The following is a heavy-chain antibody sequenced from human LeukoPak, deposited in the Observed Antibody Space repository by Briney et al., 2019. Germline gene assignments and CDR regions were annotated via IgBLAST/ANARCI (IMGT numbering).Heavy chain of an antibody. CDR1: GYTFTGYY. CDR3: ARDPIAARPVDY. Sequence: GASVKVSCKASGYTFTGYYMHWVRQAPGRGLEWMGWINPNSGGTNYAQKFQGRVTMTRDTSISTAYMELSRLRSDDTAVYYCARDPIAARPVDYWGQGTLVTVSS. J-gene: IGHJ4*02. V-gene: IGHV1-2*02. CDR2: INPNSGGT. D-gene: IGHD6-6*01.